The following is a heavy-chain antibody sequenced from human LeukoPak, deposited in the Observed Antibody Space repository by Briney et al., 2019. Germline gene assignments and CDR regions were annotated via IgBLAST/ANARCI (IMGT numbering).Heavy chain of an antibody. CDR2: ISSSGSTI. CDR3: ARDRGYSYGYNYYYYMDV. Sequence: PGGSLRLSCAASGFTFSSYEMNWARQAPGKGLEWVSYISSSGSTIYYADSVKGRFTISRDNAKNSLYLQMNSLRAEDTAVYYCARDRGYSYGYNYYYYMDVWGKGTTVTVSS. CDR1: GFTFSSYE. V-gene: IGHV3-48*03. D-gene: IGHD5-18*01. J-gene: IGHJ6*03.